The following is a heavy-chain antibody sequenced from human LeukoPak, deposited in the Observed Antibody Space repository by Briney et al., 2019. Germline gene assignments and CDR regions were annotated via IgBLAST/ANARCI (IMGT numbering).Heavy chain of an antibody. J-gene: IGHJ6*02. CDR2: ISSSSSYI. V-gene: IGHV3-21*01. CDR1: GFTFSSYS. CDR3: ARDLAGYDFWSGSLPYGMDV. Sequence: GGSLRLSCAASGFTFSSYSMNWVRQAPGKGLEWVSSISSSSSYIYYADSVKGRFTISRDNAKNSLYLQMNSLRAEDTAVYYCARDLAGYDFWSGSLPYGMDVWGQGTTVTVSS. D-gene: IGHD3-3*01.